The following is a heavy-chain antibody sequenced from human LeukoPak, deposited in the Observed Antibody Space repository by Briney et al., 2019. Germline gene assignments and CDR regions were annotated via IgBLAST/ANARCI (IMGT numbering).Heavy chain of an antibody. V-gene: IGHV3-11*01. D-gene: IGHD3-22*01. CDR1: GFTFSDYY. CDR2: IRSSGSTI. CDR3: AAGYYVLNSSGYVEYFQH. Sequence: PGRSLTPSCAASGFTFSDYYMSWIRQAPGKRLEWVSYIRSSGSTIYYADTVKGRFTISRDNAKNSLYLQMNSLRAEDTAVYYCAAGYYVLNSSGYVEYFQHWGQGTLVTVSS. J-gene: IGHJ1*01.